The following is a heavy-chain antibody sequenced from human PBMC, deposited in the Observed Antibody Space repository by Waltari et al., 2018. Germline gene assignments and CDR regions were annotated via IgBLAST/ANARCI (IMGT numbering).Heavy chain of an antibody. J-gene: IGHJ4*02. CDR3: AIYPLQKGE. D-gene: IGHD1-26*01. V-gene: IGHV1-18*04. Sequence: QVQLVQSGAEVKEPAAPVQVSCRGPGYTFSDHGISWVRQARGQGLEWMGWISVYNGKATYVQKFQGRVTMTTDTSTSTAYLELRSLRLDDTALYYCAIYPLQKGEWGQGTLVTVSS. CDR2: ISVYNGKA. CDR1: GYTFSDHG.